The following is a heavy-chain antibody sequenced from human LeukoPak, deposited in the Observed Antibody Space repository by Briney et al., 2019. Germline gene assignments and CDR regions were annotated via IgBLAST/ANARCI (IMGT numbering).Heavy chain of an antibody. J-gene: IGHJ4*02. CDR3: ARTYYYDSSGYYSLDY. V-gene: IGHV1-46*01. D-gene: IGHD3-22*01. Sequence: ASVKVSCKASGYTFTSYYMHWVRQAPGQGLERMGIINPSGGSTSYAQKFQGRVTMTRDTSTSTVYMELSSLRSEDTAVYYCARTYYYDSSGYYSLDYWGQGTLVTVSS. CDR2: INPSGGST. CDR1: GYTFTSYY.